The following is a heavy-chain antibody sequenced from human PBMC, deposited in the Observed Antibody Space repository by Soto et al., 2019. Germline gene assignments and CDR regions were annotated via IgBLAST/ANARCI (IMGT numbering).Heavy chain of an antibody. Sequence: PSETLSLTCTVSGGSISSGSYYWGWIRQPPGKGLEWIGSIYYSGSTYYNPSLKSRVTISSDMSKNQFSLKLTSVTAADTAVYYCARLILGSSGCFDSWGPGTLVTVSS. CDR2: IYYSGST. CDR3: ARLILGSSGCFDS. V-gene: IGHV4-39*01. CDR1: GGSISSGSYY. J-gene: IGHJ4*02. D-gene: IGHD6-19*01.